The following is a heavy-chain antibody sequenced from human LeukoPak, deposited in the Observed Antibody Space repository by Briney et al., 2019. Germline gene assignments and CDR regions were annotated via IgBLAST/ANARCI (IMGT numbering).Heavy chain of an antibody. CDR2: IYPGDSDT. V-gene: IGHV5-51*01. J-gene: IGHJ4*02. D-gene: IGHD2-15*01. Sequence: GESLKISCKASGYCFTSYWIGCVRQMPGNGLEWMGIIYPGDSDTRYSPSFQGQVTISADKSISTAYLQWSSLKASDTAMYYCARPYCSGGSCYLDYWGQGTLVTVSS. CDR1: GYCFTSYW. CDR3: ARPYCSGGSCYLDY.